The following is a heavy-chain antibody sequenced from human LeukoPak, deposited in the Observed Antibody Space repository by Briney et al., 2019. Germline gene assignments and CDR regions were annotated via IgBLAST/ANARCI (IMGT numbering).Heavy chain of an antibody. Sequence: AGSLRLSCAASGFTFSSYCRRWIRQAPGKGLEWVAFIRYDGSNKYYADSVNGRFTISRDNSKNTLYLQMNSLRAEGTAVYYCAKGPAAAGEKWGQGTLVTVSS. CDR3: AKGPAAAGEK. CDR2: IRYDGSNK. J-gene: IGHJ4*02. V-gene: IGHV3-30*02. CDR1: GFTFSSYC. D-gene: IGHD6-13*01.